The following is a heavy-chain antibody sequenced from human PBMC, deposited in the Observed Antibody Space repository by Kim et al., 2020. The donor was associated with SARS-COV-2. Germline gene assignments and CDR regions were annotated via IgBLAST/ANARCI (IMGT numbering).Heavy chain of an antibody. Sequence: NYNHSLKSRVTMSLDTSKNQFSLKLNSVTAADTAVYYCARALGGYYFDYWGQGTLVTVSS. D-gene: IGHD3-16*01. V-gene: IGHV4-4*07. J-gene: IGHJ4*02. CDR3: ARALGGYYFDY.